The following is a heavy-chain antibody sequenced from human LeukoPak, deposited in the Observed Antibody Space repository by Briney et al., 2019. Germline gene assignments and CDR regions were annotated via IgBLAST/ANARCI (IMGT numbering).Heavy chain of an antibody. D-gene: IGHD3-3*01. Sequence: SQTLSLTCAISGDSVSSNGAAWDWIRQSPSRGLEWLGRTYYRSQQWYSDYTPSVKGRITINADTSQNQFSLPLNSVTPEDTAVYYCGRETDFGVVTNWGQGTLVTVSS. CDR1: GDSVSSNGAA. J-gene: IGHJ4*02. V-gene: IGHV6-1*01. CDR3: GRETDFGVVTN. CDR2: TYYRSQQWYS.